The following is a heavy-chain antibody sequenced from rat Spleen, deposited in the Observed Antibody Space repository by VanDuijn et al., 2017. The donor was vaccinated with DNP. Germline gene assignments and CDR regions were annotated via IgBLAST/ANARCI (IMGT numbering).Heavy chain of an antibody. D-gene: IGHD4-2*01. CDR2: ITSSGGTT. Sequence: EVQLVESGGGLVQPGRSMKLSCAASGFTFSDYYMAWVRQVPGKGLEWVASITSSGGTTYYRDSVKGRFTISRDNEKSTLYLQMDSLRSEDTATYYCARWSMAFAYWGQGTLVTVSS. J-gene: IGHJ3*01. CDR3: ARWSMAFAY. CDR1: GFTFSDYY. V-gene: IGHV5-25*01.